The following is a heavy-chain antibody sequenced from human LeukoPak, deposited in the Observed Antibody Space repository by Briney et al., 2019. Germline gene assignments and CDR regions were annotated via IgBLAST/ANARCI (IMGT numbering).Heavy chain of an antibody. V-gene: IGHV3-48*01. CDR2: ISRSSSTI. Sequence: GGSLRLSCATSGFSFSSYSISWVRQAPGKGLEWVSYISRSSSTIYYADSVKGRFTISRDNAKNSLYLQMNSLRAEDTAVYYCVKDDGDYNAFDIWGRGTMVTVSS. CDR1: GFSFSSYS. J-gene: IGHJ3*02. CDR3: VKDDGDYNAFDI. D-gene: IGHD4-17*01.